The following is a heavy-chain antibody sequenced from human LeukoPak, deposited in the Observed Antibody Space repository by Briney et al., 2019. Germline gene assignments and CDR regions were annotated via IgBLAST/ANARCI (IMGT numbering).Heavy chain of an antibody. CDR2: ISSSSSYI. D-gene: IGHD3-3*01. CDR1: GFTFSSYS. CDR3: ARIGSGNDAFDI. V-gene: IGHV3-21*01. J-gene: IGHJ3*02. Sequence: GGSLRLSCAASGFTFSSYSMNWVRQAPGKGLEWVSYISSSSSYIYYADSVKGRFTISRDNAKNSLYLQMNSLRAEGTAVYHCARIGSGNDAFDIWGQGTMVTVSS.